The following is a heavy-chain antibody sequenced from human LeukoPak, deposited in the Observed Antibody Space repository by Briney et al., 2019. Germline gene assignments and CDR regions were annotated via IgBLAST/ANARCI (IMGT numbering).Heavy chain of an antibody. V-gene: IGHV3-30-3*01. CDR2: ISYDGSNK. D-gene: IGHD3-10*01. Sequence: GGSLRLSCAASGFTFSSYAMHWVRQAPGKGLEWVAVISYDGSNKYYADSVKGRFTISRDNSKNTLYPQMNSLRAEDTAVYYCARVPELLGPYFDYWGQGTLVTVSS. J-gene: IGHJ4*02. CDR1: GFTFSSYA. CDR3: ARVPELLGPYFDY.